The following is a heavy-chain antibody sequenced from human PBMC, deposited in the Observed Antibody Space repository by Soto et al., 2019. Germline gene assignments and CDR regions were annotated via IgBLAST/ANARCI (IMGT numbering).Heavy chain of an antibody. CDR2: IYYSGST. J-gene: IGHJ2*01. Sequence: QVQLQESGPGLVKPSQTLSLTCTVSGGSISSGGYYWSWIRQHPGKGLEWIGYIYYSGSTYYNPSLKSRVTISVDTSKNQLSLKLRSVTDADTAVYYCASYCGGDCYSIGNWCFDVWGRGTMVTVSS. V-gene: IGHV4-31*03. D-gene: IGHD2-21*02. CDR3: ASYCGGDCYSIGNWCFDV. CDR1: GGSISSGGYY.